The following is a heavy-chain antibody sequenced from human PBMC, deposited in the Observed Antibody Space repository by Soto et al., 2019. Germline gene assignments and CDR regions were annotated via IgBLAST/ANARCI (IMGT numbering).Heavy chain of an antibody. J-gene: IGHJ6*02. V-gene: IGHV4-31*03. CDR1: GGSLISESYY. Sequence: LSVTCIVSGGSLISESYYWSWIRQHPGKGLEWIGCIYYSGSTYYNPSLKSRVTISVDTSKNQFSLKLSSVTAADTAVYYCARVRSEAATNFYYYYYYGMDVWGQGTTVTVSS. CDR2: IYYSGST. CDR3: ARVRSEAATNFYYYYYYGMDV. D-gene: IGHD2-15*01.